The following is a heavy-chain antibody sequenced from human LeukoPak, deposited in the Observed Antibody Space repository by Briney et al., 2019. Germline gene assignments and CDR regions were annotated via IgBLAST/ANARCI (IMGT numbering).Heavy chain of an antibody. V-gene: IGHV1-46*03. CDR1: GYTFTSYY. CDR3: ARDLNIVVVPAAMSNWFDP. CDR2: INPSGGST. Sequence: ASVKVSCKASGYTFTSYYMHWVRQAPGQGLEWMGIINPSGGSTSYAQKFRGRVTMTRDTSTSTVYMELSSLRSEDTAVYYCARDLNIVVVPAAMSNWFDPWGQGTLVTVSS. D-gene: IGHD2-2*01. J-gene: IGHJ5*02.